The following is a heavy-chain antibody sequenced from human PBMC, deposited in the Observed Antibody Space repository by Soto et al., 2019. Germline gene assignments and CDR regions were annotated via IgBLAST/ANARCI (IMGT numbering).Heavy chain of an antibody. D-gene: IGHD1-26*01. CDR1: GFTFSSYD. CDR3: ARFSLVGVTDAFDI. Sequence: GGSLRLSCAASGFTFSSYDMHWVRQATGKGLEWVSAIGTAGDTYYPGSVRGRFTISRENAKNSLYLQMNSLRAEDTAVYYCARFSLVGVTDAFDIWGQGTMVTVSS. J-gene: IGHJ3*02. CDR2: IGTAGDT. V-gene: IGHV3-13*01.